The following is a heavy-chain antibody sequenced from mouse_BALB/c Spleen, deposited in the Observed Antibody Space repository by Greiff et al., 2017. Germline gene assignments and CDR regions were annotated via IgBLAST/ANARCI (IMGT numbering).Heavy chain of an antibody. CDR3: ARSGIYYGSSYGEAWFAY. J-gene: IGHJ3*01. V-gene: IGHV1-39*01. D-gene: IGHD1-1*01. CDR2: IDPYYGGT. CDR1: GYSFTGYN. Sequence: EVQLQQSGPELEKPGASVKISCKASGYSFTGYNMNWVKQSTGKSLEWIGNIDPYYGGTSYNQKFKGKATLTVDKSSSTAYMQLKSLTSEDSAVYYCARSGIYYGSSYGEAWFAYWGQGTLVTVSA.